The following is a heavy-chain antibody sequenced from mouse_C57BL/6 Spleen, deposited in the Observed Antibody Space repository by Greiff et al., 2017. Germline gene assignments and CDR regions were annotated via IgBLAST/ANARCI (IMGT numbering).Heavy chain of an antibody. Sequence: QVQLQQSGAELVRPGTSVKVSCKASGYAFTNYLIEWVKQRPGQGLEWIGVINPGSGGTNYNEKFKGKATLTADKSSSTAYMQLSSLTSEDSAVYFCAKYGTTVVPYAMDYWGQGTSVTVSS. CDR1: GYAFTNYL. CDR3: AKYGTTVVPYAMDY. J-gene: IGHJ4*01. CDR2: INPGSGGT. V-gene: IGHV1-54*01. D-gene: IGHD1-1*01.